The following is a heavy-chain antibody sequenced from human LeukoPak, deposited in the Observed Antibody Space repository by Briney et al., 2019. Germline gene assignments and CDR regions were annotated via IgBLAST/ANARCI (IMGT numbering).Heavy chain of an antibody. J-gene: IGHJ5*01. CDR1: DYSISSGYY. V-gene: IGHV4-38-2*01. D-gene: IGHD2-15*01. CDR2: IYHGGNT. Sequence: SETLSLTCAVSDYSISSGYYWGWIRQPPGKGLEWIGNIYHGGNTYYNPSLKSRVTLSVDTSKNQFSLRLTSVTAADTAVYYCARLSGIYCDRGSCFYCFDSWGQGTLVTVSS. CDR3: ARLSGIYCDRGSCFYCFDS.